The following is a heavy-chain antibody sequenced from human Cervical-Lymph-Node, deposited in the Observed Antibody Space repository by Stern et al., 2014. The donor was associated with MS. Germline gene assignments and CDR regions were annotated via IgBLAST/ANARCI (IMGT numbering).Heavy chain of an antibody. CDR3: ASTYIYTSGSYYSDYYGMDV. Sequence: QVQLQESGPGLVKPSQTLSLTCTVSGGSISSGDYYWSWLRPPPGTGLRWIGSIFNSGTTYYNPSLKSRVTISVDTSKNHFSLKLSSVAATDTAVYYCASTYIYTSGSYYSDYYGMDVWGQGTTVTVSS. D-gene: IGHD3-10*01. J-gene: IGHJ6*02. V-gene: IGHV4-30-4*01. CDR2: IFNSGTT. CDR1: GGSISSGDYY.